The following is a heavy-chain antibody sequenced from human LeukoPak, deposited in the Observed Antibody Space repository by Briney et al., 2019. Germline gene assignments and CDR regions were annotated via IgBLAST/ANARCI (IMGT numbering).Heavy chain of an antibody. CDR2: IWYDGSNK. Sequence: GGSLRLSCAASGFTFSSYGMHWVRQAPGKGLEWVAVIWYDGSNKYYADSVKGRLTISRDNSKNTLYLQMNSLRAEDTAVYYCARVGYDSSGYEGYYFDYWGQGTLVTVSS. CDR1: GFTFSSYG. J-gene: IGHJ4*02. V-gene: IGHV3-33*01. D-gene: IGHD3-22*01. CDR3: ARVGYDSSGYEGYYFDY.